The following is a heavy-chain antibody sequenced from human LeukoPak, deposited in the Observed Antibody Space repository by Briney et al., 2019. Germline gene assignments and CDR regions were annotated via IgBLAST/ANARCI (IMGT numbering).Heavy chain of an antibody. CDR1: GGSFSGYY. CDR3: ARFSESSSLYYFDY. V-gene: IGHV4-59*08. D-gene: IGHD2-2*01. Sequence: PSETLSLTCAVYGGSFSGYYWSWIRQPPGKGLEWIGYIYYSGSTNYNPSLKSRVTISVDTSKNQFSLKLSSVTAADTAVYYCARFSESSSLYYFDYWGQGTLVTVSS. J-gene: IGHJ4*02. CDR2: IYYSGST.